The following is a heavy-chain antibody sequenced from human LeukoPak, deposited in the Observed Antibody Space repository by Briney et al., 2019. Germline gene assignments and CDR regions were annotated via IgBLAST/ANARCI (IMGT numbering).Heavy chain of an antibody. CDR3: AREGVLAATDDAFDI. V-gene: IGHV3-7*01. D-gene: IGHD2-15*01. Sequence: GRSLRLSCVVSGFTFSSHYMTWVRQAPGKGLEWVANIKQDASEQFYVDSVKGRFTISRDNDRNSMFLQMNGLRAEDTAVYYCAREGVLAATDDAFDIWGQGTMVTVSS. J-gene: IGHJ3*02. CDR1: GFTFSSHY. CDR2: IKQDASEQ.